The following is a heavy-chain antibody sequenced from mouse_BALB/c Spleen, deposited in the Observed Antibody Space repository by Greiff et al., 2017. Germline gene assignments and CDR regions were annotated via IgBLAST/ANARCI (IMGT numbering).Heavy chain of an antibody. J-gene: IGHJ4*01. V-gene: IGHV14-4*02. CDR1: GFNIKDYY. Sequence: EVQLQQSGAELVRSGASVKLSCTASGFNIKDYYMHWVKQRPEQGLEWIGWIDPENGDTEYAPKFQGKATMTADTSSNTAYLQLSSLTSEDTAVYYCSYPIYDGYYYYAMDYWGQGTSVTVSS. CDR3: SYPIYDGYYYYAMDY. D-gene: IGHD2-3*01. CDR2: IDPENGDT.